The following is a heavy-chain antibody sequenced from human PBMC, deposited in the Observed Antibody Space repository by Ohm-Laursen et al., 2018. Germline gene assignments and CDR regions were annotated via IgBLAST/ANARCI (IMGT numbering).Heavy chain of an antibody. V-gene: IGHV3-13*01. J-gene: IGHJ4*02. Sequence: SLRLSCTASGFSFSDYDMHWVRLLTGKRLEWVSGIDAAGRTYYPASMEGRFTISRENDENSLYLQVDSLRAGDTAVYYCAREERGSDFQGIDYWGQGTLVTVSS. CDR3: AREERGSDFQGIDY. CDR2: IDAAGRT. CDR1: GFSFSDYD. D-gene: IGHD3/OR15-3a*01.